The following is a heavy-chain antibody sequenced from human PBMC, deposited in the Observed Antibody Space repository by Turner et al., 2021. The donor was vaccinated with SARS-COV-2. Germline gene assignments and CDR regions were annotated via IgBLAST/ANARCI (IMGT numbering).Heavy chain of an antibody. D-gene: IGHD6-6*01. CDR2: ISSSGSTI. V-gene: IGHV3-11*01. CDR3: ARDLRYSGSSVGSFYFDY. J-gene: IGHJ4*02. CDR1: RSTFSDYY. Sequence: VQLVASGVGVVKPRGTRRFHCAAPRSTFSDYYMSWIRQAPGKGLEWVSYISSSGSTIYYADSVKVRFTISRDNAKNSLYLQMNSLRAEDTAVYYCARDLRYSGSSVGSFYFDYWGQGTLVTVSS.